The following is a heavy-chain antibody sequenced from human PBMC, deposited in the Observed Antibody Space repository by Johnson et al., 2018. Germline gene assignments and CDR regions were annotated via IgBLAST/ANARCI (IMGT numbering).Heavy chain of an antibody. Sequence: VQLQESGGGLVQPGGSLRLSCAASGITFSSYWMHWVRQVPGKGLVWVSRINSDGGSTRYADSVKGRFTISRDNAKNTLYLQMNSLRVEDTAMYYCVRHSDPYYYYYMDVWGKGTTVTVS. CDR3: VRHSDPYYYYYMDV. CDR2: INSDGGST. CDR1: GITFSSYW. D-gene: IGHD6-13*01. J-gene: IGHJ6*03. V-gene: IGHV3-74*01.